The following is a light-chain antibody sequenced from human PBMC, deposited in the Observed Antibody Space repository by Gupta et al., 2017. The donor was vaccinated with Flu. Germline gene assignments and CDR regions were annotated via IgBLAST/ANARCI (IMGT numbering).Light chain of an antibody. CDR3: QTWGSGVQV. Sequence: LVLTQAPSASASLGASVKLTCPLSSGYGSHTVAWHQHQPQKGPRFLMTSSFDDRHSKGDGIPDRFSGSSSGDDRHIVISSLQAEDEGVYYCQTWGSGVQVFGGGTELAVL. CDR1: SGYGSHT. V-gene: IGLV4-69*01. CDR2: SSFDDRH. J-gene: IGLJ3*02.